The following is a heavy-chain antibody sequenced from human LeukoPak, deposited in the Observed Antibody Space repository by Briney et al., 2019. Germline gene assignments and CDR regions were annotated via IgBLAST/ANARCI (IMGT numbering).Heavy chain of an antibody. D-gene: IGHD3-3*01. Sequence: GGSLRLSCAASGFSFSSYWMSWVRQAPGKGLEWVANINPDGSNMLYVDSVMGRFTISRDNAKNSLYLQMNNLRAEDTAVYFCVSGFLQWLYWGQGTLVTVSS. CDR1: GFSFSSYW. CDR2: INPDGSNM. V-gene: IGHV3-7*01. CDR3: VSGFLQWLY. J-gene: IGHJ4*02.